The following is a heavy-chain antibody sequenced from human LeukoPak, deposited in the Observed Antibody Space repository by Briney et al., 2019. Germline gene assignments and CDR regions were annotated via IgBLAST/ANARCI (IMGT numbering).Heavy chain of an antibody. J-gene: IGHJ4*02. CDR1: GFTFSSYA. Sequence: PGGSLRLSCAASGFTFSSYAMSWVRQAPGKGLEWVSAISGSGGSTYYADSVKGRFTISRDNAKNSLYLQMNSLRAEDTAVYYCARERGYSYARDYWGQGTLVTVSS. D-gene: IGHD5-18*01. CDR2: ISGSGGST. V-gene: IGHV3-23*01. CDR3: ARERGYSYARDY.